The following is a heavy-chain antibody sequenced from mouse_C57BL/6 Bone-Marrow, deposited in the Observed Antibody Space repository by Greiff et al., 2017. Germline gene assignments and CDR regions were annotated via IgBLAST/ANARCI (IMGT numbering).Heavy chain of an antibody. D-gene: IGHD2-4*01. CDR3: ARMITTPNY. CDR2: IWSGGST. J-gene: IGHJ2*01. V-gene: IGHV2-2*01. Sequence: VQLVESGPGLVQPSQSLSITCTVSGFSLTSYGVHWVRQSPGKGLEWLGVIWSGGSTDYNAAFISRLSISKDNSKSKVFFKMNSLQADDTAIYYCARMITTPNYWGQGTTLTVSS. CDR1: GFSLTSYG.